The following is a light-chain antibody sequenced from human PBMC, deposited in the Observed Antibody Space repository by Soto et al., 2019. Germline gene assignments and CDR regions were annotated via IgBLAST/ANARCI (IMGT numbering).Light chain of an antibody. V-gene: IGKV3-11*01. J-gene: IGKJ1*01. CDR3: QQRSNWPPA. CDR2: DAS. Sequence: EIVLTQSPATLSLSPGERATLSCRASQSVSSYLAWYQRKPGQAPRLLIYDASNGATGIPARFSGSGSGTDFTLTISSLEPEDFAVYYCQQRSNWPPAFGQGTKVDIK. CDR1: QSVSSY.